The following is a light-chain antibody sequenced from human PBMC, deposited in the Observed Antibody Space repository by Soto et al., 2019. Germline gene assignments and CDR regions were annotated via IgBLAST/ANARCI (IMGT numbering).Light chain of an antibody. CDR1: QSVGSY. J-gene: IGKJ1*01. V-gene: IGKV3-11*01. CDR3: QQRSNWRPTWT. Sequence: EIVLSQSPATLSLSPGERATLSCRASQSVGSYLAWYQHIPGQAPRLLIYDASKRATGIPARFSGSGSGTDFTLNISGLELEDFVVYYCQQRSNWRPTWTFGKGIKGEVK. CDR2: DAS.